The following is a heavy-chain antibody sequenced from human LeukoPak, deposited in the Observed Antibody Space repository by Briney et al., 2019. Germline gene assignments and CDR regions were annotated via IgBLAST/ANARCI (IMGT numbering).Heavy chain of an antibody. J-gene: IGHJ6*03. CDR1: GFTVSSNY. V-gene: IGHV3-53*01. Sequence: PGGPLRLSCAASGFTVSSNYMSWVRQAPGKGLEWVSVIYSGGSTYYADSVKGRFTISRDNSRNTLYLQMNSLRAEDTAVYYCARDLYYYYYMDVWGKGTTVTVSS. CDR3: ARDLYYYYYMDV. CDR2: IYSGGST.